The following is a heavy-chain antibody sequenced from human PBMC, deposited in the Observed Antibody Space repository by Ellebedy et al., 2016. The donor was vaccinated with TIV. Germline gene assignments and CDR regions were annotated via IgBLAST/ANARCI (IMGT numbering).Heavy chain of an antibody. J-gene: IGHJ6*02. V-gene: IGHV4-61*01. CDR1: GGSVSSGSHY. CDR3: AGGSYTPYGMDV. Sequence: SETLSLTCTVSGGSVSSGSHYWNWIRQPPGKGLEWIGYSYYIGTTNYNPSLKSRVTISEAMSKNQFSLRLSSVTAADTAVYYCAGGSYTPYGMDVWGRGTTVIVSS. D-gene: IGHD1-26*01. CDR2: SYYIGTT.